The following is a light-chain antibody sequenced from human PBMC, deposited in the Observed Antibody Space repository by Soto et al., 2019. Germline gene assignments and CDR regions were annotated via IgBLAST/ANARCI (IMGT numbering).Light chain of an antibody. CDR2: SNN. V-gene: IGLV1-44*01. CDR1: SSNIGSKT. Sequence: QSVLTQPPSASGTPGQRVTISCSGSSSNIGSKTVNWYQQLPGTAPKLLIYSNNQRPSGVPDRFSGSKSGTSASLAISGLQSEDEAEYYCAAWDDSLNGHVVFGGGTKLTVL. J-gene: IGLJ2*01. CDR3: AAWDDSLNGHVV.